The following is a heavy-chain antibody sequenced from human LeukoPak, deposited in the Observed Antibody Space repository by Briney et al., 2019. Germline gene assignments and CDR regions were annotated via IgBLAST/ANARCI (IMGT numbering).Heavy chain of an antibody. J-gene: IGHJ4*02. D-gene: IGHD3-10*01. CDR2: ISSSGSTI. V-gene: IGHV3-48*03. CDR3: ARVEADYYGSGSYYNDY. Sequence: PGGSLRLSCAASGFTFSSYEMNWVRQAPGRGLEWVSYISSSGSTIYYADSVKGRFTISRDNAKNSLYLQMNSLRAEDTAVYYCARVEADYYGSGSYYNDYWGQGTLVTVSS. CDR1: GFTFSSYE.